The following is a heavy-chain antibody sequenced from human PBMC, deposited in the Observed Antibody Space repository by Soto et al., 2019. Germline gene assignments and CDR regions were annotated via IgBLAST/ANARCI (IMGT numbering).Heavy chain of an antibody. Sequence: QVQLVQSGAEVKKPGSSVKVSCKASGGTFSSYAISWVRQAPGQGLEWMGGIIPIFGTANYAQKFQGRVTITADESTSTAYMELSSLRSEDTAVYYCARGGDIVVVVAADGYFQHWGQGTLVTVSS. D-gene: IGHD2-15*01. CDR2: IIPIFGTA. J-gene: IGHJ1*01. CDR3: ARGGDIVVVVAADGYFQH. CDR1: GGTFSSYA. V-gene: IGHV1-69*12.